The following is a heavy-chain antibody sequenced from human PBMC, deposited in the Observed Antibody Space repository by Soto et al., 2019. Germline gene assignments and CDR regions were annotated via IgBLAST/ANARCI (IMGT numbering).Heavy chain of an antibody. CDR1: GYTFNNYY. V-gene: IGHV1-46*02. J-gene: IGHJ4*02. D-gene: IGHD5-12*01. CDR2: INPSGGST. CDR3: ARDRDGYNGAFDY. Sequence: ASVKGSCKASGYTFNNYYMHWVRQAPGQGLEWMGIINPSGGSTSYGQKFQGRVTMTRDTSTSTVYMELSTLRSEDTAVYYCARDRDGYNGAFDYWGQGTLVTVSS.